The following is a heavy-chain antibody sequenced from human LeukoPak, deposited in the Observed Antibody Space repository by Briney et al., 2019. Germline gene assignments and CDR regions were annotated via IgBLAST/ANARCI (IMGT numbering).Heavy chain of an antibody. CDR3: AKDTPLFYHYYGIDV. Sequence: GGALRLSCAASGLNLDAYAMHWVRHARGKGGEWGSLISGDGTITYYADSVKGRFTISRDNSKNSLFLEMNSLRSEDTALYYCAKDTPLFYHYYGIDVWGQGTTGTVSS. CDR2: ISGDGTIT. V-gene: IGHV3-43*02. J-gene: IGHJ6*02. CDR1: GLNLDAYA.